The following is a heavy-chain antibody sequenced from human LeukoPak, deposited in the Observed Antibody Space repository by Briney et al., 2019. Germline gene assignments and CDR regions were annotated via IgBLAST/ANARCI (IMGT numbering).Heavy chain of an antibody. J-gene: IGHJ4*02. CDR2: ISGSGGST. Sequence: SGGSLRLSCAASVFTFSSYAMSWVRQAPGKGLEWVSAISGSGGSTYYADSVKGRFTISRDNSKNTLYLQMNSLRAEDTAVYYGAKVPGFGELPPAYGGQGPLVPVSS. D-gene: IGHD3-10*01. CDR1: VFTFSSYA. V-gene: IGHV3-23*01. CDR3: AKVPGFGELPPAY.